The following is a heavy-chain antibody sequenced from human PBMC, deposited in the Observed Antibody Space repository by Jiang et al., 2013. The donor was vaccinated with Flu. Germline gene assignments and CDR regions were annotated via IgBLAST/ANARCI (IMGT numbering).Heavy chain of an antibody. D-gene: IGHD4-17*01. J-gene: IGHJ6*03. CDR3: TTVGVDSGDYELGYYYYYYMD. CDR2: VKSKTDGGTT. Sequence: VQLVESGGGLVKPGGSLRLSCAASGFSFNNAWMNWVRQVSGKGLEWVGRVKSKTDGGTTDYAAPVKGRFTISRDDSKNXLYLQLNSLKTEDSAVYYCTTVGVDSGDYELGYYYYYYMD. V-gene: IGHV3-15*07. CDR1: GFSFNNAW.